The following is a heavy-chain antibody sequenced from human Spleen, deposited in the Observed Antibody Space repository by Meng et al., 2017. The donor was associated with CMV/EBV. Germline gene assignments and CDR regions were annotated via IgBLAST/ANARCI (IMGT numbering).Heavy chain of an antibody. V-gene: IGHV3-30*18. J-gene: IGHJ4*02. D-gene: IGHD2-15*01. Sequence: SGFTFSSQGMHWVRQAPGKGLEWLAVITSNGNNKYYADSVRGRFSISRDNSKNTMYLQLSNLRPEDTALYYCAKGCGGSPNCFIIDSWGQGALVTVSS. CDR3: AKGCGGSPNCFIIDS. CDR2: ITSNGNNK. CDR1: GFTFSSQG.